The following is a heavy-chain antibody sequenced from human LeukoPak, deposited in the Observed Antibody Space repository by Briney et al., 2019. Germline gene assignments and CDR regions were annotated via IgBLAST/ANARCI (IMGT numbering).Heavy chain of an antibody. D-gene: IGHD3-9*01. Sequence: PGGSLRLSCAASGFTFSSYGMHWVRQAPGKGLEWVAVISYDGSNKYYADSVKGRFTISRDNSKNTLYLQMNSLRAEDTAVYYCAKDLLDKILTGYHLFDYWGQGTLVTVSS. CDR2: ISYDGSNK. V-gene: IGHV3-30*18. CDR3: AKDLLDKILTGYHLFDY. J-gene: IGHJ4*02. CDR1: GFTFSSYG.